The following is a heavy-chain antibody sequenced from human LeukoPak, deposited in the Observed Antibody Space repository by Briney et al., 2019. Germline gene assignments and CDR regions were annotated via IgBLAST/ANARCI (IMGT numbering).Heavy chain of an antibody. V-gene: IGHV3-30-3*01. CDR1: GFTFSSYA. J-gene: IGHJ4*02. CDR3: ARGSILLWFGELLSDYFDY. Sequence: HAGGSLRLSCAASGFTFSSYAMHWVRQAPGKGLEWVAVISYDGSNKYYADSVKGRFTISRDNSKNTLYLQMNSLRAEDTAVYYCARGSILLWFGELLSDYFDYWGQGTLVTVSS. D-gene: IGHD3-10*01. CDR2: ISYDGSNK.